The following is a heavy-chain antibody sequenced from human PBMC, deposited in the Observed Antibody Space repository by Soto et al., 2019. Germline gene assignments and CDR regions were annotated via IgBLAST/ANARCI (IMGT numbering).Heavy chain of an antibody. J-gene: IGHJ6*02. CDR3: ARDLCPLGSGSPCPTFGMDL. V-gene: IGHV1-2*02. CDR2: LKPDNGGT. Sequence: ASVKVSCKASGYTFTGHYMHWVRQVSGRRLEFLGWLKPDNGGTYYAPKFQGRVTFTRDTSNTTAYMEMSGLRSDDTAVYFCARDLCPLGSGSPCPTFGMDLWGQGTTVTVSS. D-gene: IGHD3-10*01. CDR1: GYTFTGHY.